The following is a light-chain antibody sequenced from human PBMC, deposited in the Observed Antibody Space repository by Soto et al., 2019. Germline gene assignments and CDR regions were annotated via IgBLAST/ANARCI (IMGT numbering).Light chain of an antibody. V-gene: IGKV3-11*01. CDR2: DAS. Sequence: EIVLTQSPATLSLSPGERATLSCRASQSISSYLAWYQQKPGQAPRLLIYDASKRATGIPARFSGSESGTDFTLTSSSLEPEDFAVYYCQQRRSWPLTFGGGTKVEFK. J-gene: IGKJ4*01. CDR1: QSISSY. CDR3: QQRRSWPLT.